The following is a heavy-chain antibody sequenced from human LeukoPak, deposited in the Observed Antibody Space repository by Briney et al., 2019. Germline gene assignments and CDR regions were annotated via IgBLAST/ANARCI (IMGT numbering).Heavy chain of an antibody. Sequence: PSETLSLTCAIYGESFSTFYWGWVRQPPGKGLEWIGEVDHRGKTSSNPSLKSRVIMSVDTSKTQFSLNLKSVTAADTAVYYCARIQQLVRGQPPAKDCWGQGTLVTVSS. CDR3: ARIQQLVRGQPPAKDC. V-gene: IGHV4-34*01. CDR2: VDHRGKT. CDR1: GESFSTFY. D-gene: IGHD3-10*01. J-gene: IGHJ4*02.